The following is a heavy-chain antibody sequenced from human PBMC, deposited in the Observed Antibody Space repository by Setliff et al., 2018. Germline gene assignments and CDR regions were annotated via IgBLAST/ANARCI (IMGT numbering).Heavy chain of an antibody. CDR1: GYSISSGYY. J-gene: IGHJ4*02. Sequence: WETLSLTCAVSGYSISSGYYWGWIRQPAGKGLEWIGRIQASGSTNYNPSLKSRVTISLDTSTNRFSLKLSSVTAAATAVYYCARVDNFWSGPIDYWGQGTLGTVSS. V-gene: IGHV4-38-2*01. CDR2: IQASGST. CDR3: ARVDNFWSGPIDY. D-gene: IGHD3-3*01.